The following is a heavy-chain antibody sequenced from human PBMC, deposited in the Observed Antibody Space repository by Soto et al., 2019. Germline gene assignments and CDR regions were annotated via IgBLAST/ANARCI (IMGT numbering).Heavy chain of an antibody. CDR2: IWYDGSNK. V-gene: IGHV3-33*01. Sequence: GGSLRLSCAASGFTFSSYGMHWVRQAPGKGLEWVAVIWYDGSNKYYADSVKGRFTISGDNSKNTLYLQMNSLRAEDTAVYYCARGDYGDYYYYGMDVWGQGTTVTVSS. J-gene: IGHJ6*02. CDR3: ARGDYGDYYYYGMDV. D-gene: IGHD4-17*01. CDR1: GFTFSSYG.